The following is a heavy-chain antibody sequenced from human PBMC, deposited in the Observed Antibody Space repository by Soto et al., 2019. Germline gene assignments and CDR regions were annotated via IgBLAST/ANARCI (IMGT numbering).Heavy chain of an antibody. V-gene: IGHV4-59*01. CDR2: MYYSGNT. CDR1: GGSISSYY. D-gene: IGHD3-22*01. J-gene: IGHJ5*02. CDR3: ARDRDYYDSSGYFRNWLDP. Sequence: SETLSLTCSVSGGSISSYYWSWIRQPPGKGLEWIGYMYYSGNTNYNPSLESRVTISVDTSKNQLSLKLSSVTAADTAVYYCARDRDYYDSSGYFRNWLDPWGQGTLVTVSS.